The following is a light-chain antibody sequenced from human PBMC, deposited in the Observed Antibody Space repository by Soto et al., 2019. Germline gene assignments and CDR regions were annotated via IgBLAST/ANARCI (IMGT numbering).Light chain of an antibody. CDR2: SNN. V-gene: IGLV1-44*01. CDR3: PAWDHSLTPRYV. Sequence: QSVLTQPPSASGTPGQRVRISWSGRSANIGSNTVNWYQQLPGTAPKLLIYSNNQRPSGVPDRLSGSESGTSASLAISGLPSNYAPAYSSPAWDHSLTPRYVFGTGTNGTVL. J-gene: IGLJ1*01. CDR1: SANIGSNT.